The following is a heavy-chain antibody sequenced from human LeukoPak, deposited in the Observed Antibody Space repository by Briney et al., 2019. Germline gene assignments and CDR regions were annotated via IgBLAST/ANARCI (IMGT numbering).Heavy chain of an antibody. Sequence: GASVKVSCKASGYTFTSYGISWVRQAPGQGLEWMGWISAYNGNTNYAQKLQGRVTMTTDTSTSTAYMELRSLRSDDTAVYYCARAITIFGVVTPDVWGQGTTVTVSS. CDR2: ISAYNGNT. D-gene: IGHD3-3*01. CDR1: GYTFTSYG. V-gene: IGHV1-18*01. J-gene: IGHJ6*02. CDR3: ARAITIFGVVTPDV.